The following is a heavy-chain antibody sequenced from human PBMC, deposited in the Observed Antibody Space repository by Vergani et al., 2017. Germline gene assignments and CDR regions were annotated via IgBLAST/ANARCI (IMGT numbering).Heavy chain of an antibody. CDR1: GFTFSSYG. D-gene: IGHD4-23*01. CDR3: AKAPIDYGGNSYYGMDV. V-gene: IGHV3-30*18. J-gene: IGHJ6*02. CDR2: ISYDGSNK. Sequence: QVQLVESGGGVVQPGRSLRLSCAASGFTFSSYGMHWVRQAPGKGLEWVAVISYDGSNKYYADSVKGRFTISRDNSKNTLYLQMNSLRAEDTAVYYCAKAPIDYGGNSYYGMDVWGQGP.